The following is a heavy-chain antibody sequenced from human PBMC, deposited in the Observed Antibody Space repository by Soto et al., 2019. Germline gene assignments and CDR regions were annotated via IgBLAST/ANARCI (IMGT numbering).Heavy chain of an antibody. CDR1: GFTFSNAW. CDR3: AKVPYYYDSSGSDYYYYYGMDV. V-gene: IGHV3-15*01. CDR2: IKSKTDGGTT. Sequence: PGGSLRLSCAASGFTFSNAWMSWVRQAPGKGLEWVGRIKSKTDGGTTDYAAPVKGRFTISRDDSKNTLYLQMNSLRAEDTAVYYCAKVPYYYDSSGSDYYYYYGMDVWGQGTTVTVSS. D-gene: IGHD3-22*01. J-gene: IGHJ6*02.